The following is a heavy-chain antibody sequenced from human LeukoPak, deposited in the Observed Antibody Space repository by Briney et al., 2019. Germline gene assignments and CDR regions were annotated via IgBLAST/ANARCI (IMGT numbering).Heavy chain of an antibody. CDR3: TRDQLYCGGDCYRFDY. Sequence: HSGGSLRLSCVASGFNFSNLWMSWVRQAPGKGLEWVGFIRSKPYGGTTEYAASVKGRFTISRDDPKSIAYLQMNSLKTEDTAVYYCTRDQLYCGGDCYRFDYWGQGTLVTVSS. D-gene: IGHD2-21*02. CDR2: IRSKPYGGTT. CDR1: GFNFSNLW. V-gene: IGHV3-49*04. J-gene: IGHJ4*02.